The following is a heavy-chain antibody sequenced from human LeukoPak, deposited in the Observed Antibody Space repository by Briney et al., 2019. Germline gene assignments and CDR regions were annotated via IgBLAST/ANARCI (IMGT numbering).Heavy chain of an antibody. CDR1: GGSISSYY. CDR2: IYYSGST. J-gene: IGHJ6*03. V-gene: IGHV4-59*01. Sequence: SETLSLTCTVSGGSISSYYWSWIRQPPGKGLEWIGYIYYSGSTNYNPSLKSRVTISVDTSKNQFSLKLTSVTAADAAVYYCARTTEGGYTYGYFYYYYMDVWGKGTTVTISS. D-gene: IGHD5-18*01. CDR3: ARTTEGGYTYGYFYYYYMDV.